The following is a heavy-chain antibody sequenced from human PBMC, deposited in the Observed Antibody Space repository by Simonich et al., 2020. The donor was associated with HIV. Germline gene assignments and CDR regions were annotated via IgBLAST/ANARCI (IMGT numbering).Heavy chain of an antibody. CDR2: TNHSGST. D-gene: IGHD4-17*01. CDR1: GGSFSGYY. V-gene: IGHV4-34*01. J-gene: IGHJ4*02. CDR3: ARRHPTTVTTPYFDY. Sequence: QVQLQQWGAGLLKPSETLSLTCAVYGGSFSGYYWSWIRQPPGKGLGWIGETNHSGSTNYNPSLKSRVTISVDTSKNQFSLKLSSVTAADTAVYYCARRHPTTVTTPYFDYWGQGTLVTVSS.